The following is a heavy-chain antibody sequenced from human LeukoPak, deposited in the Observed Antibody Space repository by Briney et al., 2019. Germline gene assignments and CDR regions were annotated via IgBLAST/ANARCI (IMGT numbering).Heavy chain of an antibody. J-gene: IGHJ4*02. Sequence: GGSLGLSCTASGFTLCDYAMSWVRPAPGKGLEWVGFIRSKAYGGTTEYAASVKGRFTISRDDSKSIAYLQMNSLKTEDTAVYYCTRDRGNWNAFCDYWGQGTLVTVSS. V-gene: IGHV3-49*04. D-gene: IGHD1-1*01. CDR2: IRSKAYGGTT. CDR1: GFTLCDYA. CDR3: TRDRGNWNAFCDY.